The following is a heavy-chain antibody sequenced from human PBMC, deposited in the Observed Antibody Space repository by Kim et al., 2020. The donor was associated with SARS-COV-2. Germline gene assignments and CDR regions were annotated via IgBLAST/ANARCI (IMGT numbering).Heavy chain of an antibody. CDR3: ARGSSTSF. Sequence: GSEKYDVDSVKGRFTISRDNAKNSLYLQMNSLRAEDTAVYYCARGSSTSFWGQGTLVTVSS. D-gene: IGHD2-2*01. CDR2: GSEK. V-gene: IGHV3-7*03. J-gene: IGHJ4*02.